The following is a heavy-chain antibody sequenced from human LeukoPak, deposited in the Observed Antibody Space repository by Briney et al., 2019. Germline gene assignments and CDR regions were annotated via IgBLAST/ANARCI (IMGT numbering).Heavy chain of an antibody. Sequence: GGSLGLSCAASGFTFSSYAMSWVRQAPGKGLEWVSAISGSGGSTYYADSVKGRFTISRDNSKNTLYLQMNSLRAEDTAVYYCARDRFYGSGGMDVWGQGTTVTVSS. CDR1: GFTFSSYA. D-gene: IGHD3-10*01. CDR3: ARDRFYGSGGMDV. J-gene: IGHJ6*02. CDR2: ISGSGGST. V-gene: IGHV3-23*01.